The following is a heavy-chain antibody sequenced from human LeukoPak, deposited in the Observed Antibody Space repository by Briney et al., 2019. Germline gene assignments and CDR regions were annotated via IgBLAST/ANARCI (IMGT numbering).Heavy chain of an antibody. CDR3: ARLERFPSTRQENDY. D-gene: IGHD3-3*01. V-gene: IGHV7-4-1*02. J-gene: IGHJ4*02. Sequence: ASVKVSCKASGYTFTSYAMNWVRQAPGQGLEWMGWINTNTGNPAYAQGFTGRFVFSLDTSVSTAYLQISSLKAEDTAVYYCARLERFPSTRQENDYWGQGTLVTVSS. CDR1: GYTFTSYA. CDR2: INTNTGNP.